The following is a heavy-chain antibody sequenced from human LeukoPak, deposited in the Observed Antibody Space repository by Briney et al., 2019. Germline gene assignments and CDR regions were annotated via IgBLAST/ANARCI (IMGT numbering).Heavy chain of an antibody. CDR3: ARLINGSPGDY. J-gene: IGHJ4*02. CDR2: IYYSGNT. CDR1: GGSISSTTYH. D-gene: IGHD2-8*01. V-gene: IGHV4-39*01. Sequence: TSETLSLTCTVSGGSISSTTYHWGWVRQPPGKGLEWIGSIYYSGNTYYNPSLKSRLTISVDMPKNQFSLRLSSVTAADTAVYYCARLINGSPGDYWGQGTLVTVSS.